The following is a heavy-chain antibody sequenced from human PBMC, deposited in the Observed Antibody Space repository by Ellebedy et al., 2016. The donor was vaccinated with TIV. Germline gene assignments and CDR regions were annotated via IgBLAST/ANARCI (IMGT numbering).Heavy chain of an antibody. CDR1: GFTFDDYG. D-gene: IGHD4-23*01. J-gene: IGHJ3*02. V-gene: IGHV3-20*03. CDR2: INWNGSRT. CDR3: AREIGNPRAFDI. Sequence: GGSLRLXXAASGFTFDDYGMSWVRQAPGKGLEWVSGINWNGSRTGFADSVKGRFTISRDNAESSLYLLMNSLRAEDTAVYYCAREIGNPRAFDIWGQGTMVTVSS.